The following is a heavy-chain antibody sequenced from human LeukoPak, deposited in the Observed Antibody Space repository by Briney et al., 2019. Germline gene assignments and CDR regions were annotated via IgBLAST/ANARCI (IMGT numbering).Heavy chain of an antibody. CDR3: AGAYCGGDCYSGRAFDI. CDR1: DLSFSNSFSTEY. CDR2: INHSGST. V-gene: IGHV4-34*01. Sequence: SETLSLTCGVYDLSFSNSFSTEYWSWIRQPPGKGLEWIGEINHSGSTNYSPSLKSRVTISVDTSKHQFSLKLSSVTAADTAVYYCAGAYCGGDCYSGRAFDIWGQGTMVTVSS. J-gene: IGHJ3*02. D-gene: IGHD2-21*02.